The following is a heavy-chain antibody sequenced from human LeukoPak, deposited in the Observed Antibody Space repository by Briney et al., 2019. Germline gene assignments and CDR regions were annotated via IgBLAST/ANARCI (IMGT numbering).Heavy chain of an antibody. CDR3: ARLRFGEYYYGMDV. J-gene: IGHJ6*02. CDR1: GFTFSSYS. CDR2: ISSSSSYI. Sequence: GGSLRLSCAASGFTFSSYSMNWVRQAPGKGLEWVSSISSSSSYIYYADSVKGRFTISRDNAKNSLYLQMNSLRAEDTAVYYCARLRFGEYYYGMDVWGQGTTVTVSS. D-gene: IGHD3-10*01. V-gene: IGHV3-21*01.